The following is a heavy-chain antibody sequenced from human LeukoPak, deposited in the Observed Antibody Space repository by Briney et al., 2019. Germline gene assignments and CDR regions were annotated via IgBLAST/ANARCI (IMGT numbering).Heavy chain of an antibody. Sequence: PSETLSLTCTVSGGSISRSSYYWGWIRQPPGKGLEWIGSIYYSGSTYYNPSLKSRVTISVDTSKNQFSLRLSSVTAADTAVYYCARGSGYDYYFDYWGQGTLVTVSS. V-gene: IGHV4-39*07. CDR1: GGSISRSSYY. CDR3: ARGSGYDYYFDY. CDR2: IYYSGST. J-gene: IGHJ4*02. D-gene: IGHD5-12*01.